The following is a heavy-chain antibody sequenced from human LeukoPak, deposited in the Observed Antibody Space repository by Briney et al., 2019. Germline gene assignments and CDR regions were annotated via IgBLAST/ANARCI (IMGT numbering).Heavy chain of an antibody. V-gene: IGHV4-38-2*01. J-gene: IGHJ6*03. CDR2: IYHSGST. CDR1: GYSISSGYY. CDR3: ARAYGSGSYYSIYYYYMDV. Sequence: PSETLSLTCAVSGYSISSGYYWGWIRQPPGKGLEWIGSIYHSGSTYYNPSLKSRVTISVDTSKNQFSLKLSSVTAADTAVYYCARAYGSGSYYSIYYYYMDVWGEGTTVTVSS. D-gene: IGHD3-10*01.